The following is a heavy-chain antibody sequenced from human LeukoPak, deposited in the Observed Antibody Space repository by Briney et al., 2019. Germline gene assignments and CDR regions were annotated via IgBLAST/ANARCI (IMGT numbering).Heavy chain of an antibody. Sequence: SETLSLTCAVYGGSFSGYYWSWIRQPPGKGLEWIGEINHSGSTNYNPSLKSRVTISVDTPKNQFSLKLTSVTAADTAVYYCARDSRGTGYYYYYGMDVWGQGTTVTVSS. CDR1: GGSFSGYY. CDR3: ARDSRGTGYYYYYGMDV. CDR2: INHSGST. J-gene: IGHJ6*02. V-gene: IGHV4-34*09. D-gene: IGHD3/OR15-3a*01.